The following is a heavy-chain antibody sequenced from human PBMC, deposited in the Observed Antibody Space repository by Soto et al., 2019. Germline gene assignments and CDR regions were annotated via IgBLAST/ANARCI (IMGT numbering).Heavy chain of an antibody. CDR2: KSYDGSNK. CDR1: GFTFSSYA. D-gene: IGHD6-19*01. CDR3: ARDVGSSGWYVAGDY. V-gene: IGHV3-30-3*01. J-gene: IGHJ4*02. Sequence: QVQLVESGGGVVQPGRSLRLSCAASGFTFSSYAMHWVRQAPGKGLEWVAVKSYDGSNKYYADSVKGRFTISRDNSKNTLYLQMNSLRAEDTAVYYCARDVGSSGWYVAGDYWGQGTLVTVSS.